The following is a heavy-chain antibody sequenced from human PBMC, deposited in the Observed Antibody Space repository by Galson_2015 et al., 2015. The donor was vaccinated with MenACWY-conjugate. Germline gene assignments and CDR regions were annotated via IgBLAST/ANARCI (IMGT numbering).Heavy chain of an antibody. V-gene: IGHV3-23*01. CDR2: ISGSGGST. Sequence: SLRLSCAASGFTFSSYAMSWVRQAPGKGLEWVSAISGSGGSTYYADSVKGRFTISRDNSKNTLYLQMNSLRAEDTAVYYCAKAIAAADYYFDYWGQGTLVTVSS. CDR3: AKAIAAADYYFDY. J-gene: IGHJ4*02. D-gene: IGHD6-13*01. CDR1: GFTFSSYA.